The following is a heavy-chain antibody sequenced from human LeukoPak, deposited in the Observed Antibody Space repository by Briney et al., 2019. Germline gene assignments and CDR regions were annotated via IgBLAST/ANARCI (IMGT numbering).Heavy chain of an antibody. Sequence: PSETLSLTCTVSGGSISSGGYYWSWIRQHPGKGLEWIGYIYYSGSTYYNPSLKGRVTISVDTSKNQFSLKLSSVTAADTAVYYCAREGVAVAGKGFDYYYGMDVWGQGTTATVSS. J-gene: IGHJ6*02. CDR2: IYYSGST. CDR3: AREGVAVAGKGFDYYYGMDV. D-gene: IGHD6-19*01. CDR1: GGSISSGGYY. V-gene: IGHV4-31*03.